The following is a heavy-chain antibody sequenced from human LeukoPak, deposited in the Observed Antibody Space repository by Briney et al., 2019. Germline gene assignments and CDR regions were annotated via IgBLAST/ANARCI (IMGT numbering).Heavy chain of an antibody. Sequence: PGGSLRLSCAASKFTFSGYWMNWVRQAPGKGLEWVANIKQDGSEKYYVDSVKGRFTISRDNAMNSLYLQMNSLRAEDTAVHYCARVGWINVVVPAATPFDYWGQGTLVTVSS. CDR3: ARVGWINVVVPAATPFDY. J-gene: IGHJ4*02. CDR1: KFTFSGYW. CDR2: IKQDGSEK. V-gene: IGHV3-7*01. D-gene: IGHD2-2*01.